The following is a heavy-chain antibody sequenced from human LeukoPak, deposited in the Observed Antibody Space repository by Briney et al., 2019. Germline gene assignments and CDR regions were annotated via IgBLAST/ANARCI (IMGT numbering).Heavy chain of an antibody. V-gene: IGHV3-7*03. CDR2: IKQDGSEK. CDR1: GFTFSSYA. D-gene: IGHD1-26*01. CDR3: ATRNSGSYSN. J-gene: IGHJ4*02. Sequence: GGSLRLSCAASGFTFSSYAMHWVRQAPGKGLEWVANIKQDGSEKYYVDSVKGRFTISRDNAKNSLYLQMNSLRAEDTAVYYCATRNSGSYSNWGQGTLVTVSS.